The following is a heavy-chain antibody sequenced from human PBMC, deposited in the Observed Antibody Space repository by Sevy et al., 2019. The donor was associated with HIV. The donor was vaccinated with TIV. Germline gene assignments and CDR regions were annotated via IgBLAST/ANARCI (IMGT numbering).Heavy chain of an antibody. V-gene: IGHV3-23*01. CDR1: EFRLSNYA. D-gene: IGHD3-22*01. CDR2: ISGSGGSS. J-gene: IGHJ4*02. CDR3: AKDLYYDNSLFDY. Sequence: GGSLRLSCVASEFRLSNYAMNWVRQAPGKGLEWVSGISGSGGSSYYADSVKGRFTISRDNSKNTLYLQMNSLRAEDTAMYYCAKDLYYDNSLFDYWGQGILVTVPS.